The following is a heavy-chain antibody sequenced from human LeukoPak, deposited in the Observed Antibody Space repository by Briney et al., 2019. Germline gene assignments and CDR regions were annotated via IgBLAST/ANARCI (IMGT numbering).Heavy chain of an antibody. CDR3: AKGGEYTETSQAEYFQH. V-gene: IGHV3-9*01. CDR1: GFTFDDYA. CDR2: ISWNSGSI. J-gene: IGHJ1*01. Sequence: PGGSLRLSCAASGFTFDDYAMHWVRQAPGKGLEWVSGISWNSGSIGYADSVKGRFTISRDNAKSSMYLQMNSLRAEDTALYYCAKGGEYTETSQAEYFQHWGQGTLVTVSS. D-gene: IGHD3-16*01.